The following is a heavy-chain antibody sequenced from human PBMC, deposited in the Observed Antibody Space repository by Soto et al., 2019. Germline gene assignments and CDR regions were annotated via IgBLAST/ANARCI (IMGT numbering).Heavy chain of an antibody. CDR2: IIPIFGTA. CDR3: ARGGIAARRNEPFDY. V-gene: IGHV1-69*12. CDR1: EGTFSSYA. Sequence: QVQLVQSGAEVKKPGSSVKVSCKASEGTFSSYAISWVRQAPGQGLEWMGGIIPIFGTANYAQKFQGRVTSTADESTSTAYRELSSLNTEDTAVYYVARGGIAARRNEPFDYWGQGTLVTVSS. J-gene: IGHJ4*02. D-gene: IGHD6-6*01.